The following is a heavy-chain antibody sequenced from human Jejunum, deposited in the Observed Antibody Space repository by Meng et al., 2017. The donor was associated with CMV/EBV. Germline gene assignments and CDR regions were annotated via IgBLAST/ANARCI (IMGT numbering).Heavy chain of an antibody. CDR1: GDSISSDLW. CDR3: GRDQGRELINH. V-gene: IGHV4-4*02. Sequence: QVWLWEAGPRLVEPSGTRSIPCTISGDSISSDLWWRWVRPPPGKGLEWIGEVYHRGDTNYKPSLKSRVDISVDKSKNQFYLSLFSVTAADTAVYYCGRDQGRELINHWGQGTLVTVSS. J-gene: IGHJ4*02. D-gene: IGHD1-7*01. CDR2: VYHRGDT.